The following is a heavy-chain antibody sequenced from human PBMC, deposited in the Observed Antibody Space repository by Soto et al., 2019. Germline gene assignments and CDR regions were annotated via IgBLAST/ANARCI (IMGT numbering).Heavy chain of an antibody. CDR3: ARAKVDSSGWYGGNDAFDI. J-gene: IGHJ3*02. Sequence: GGSLRLSCAASGFTFNSYGMSWVRQAPGKGLEWVSGISGSGGNTYYADSVKGRFTISRDNAKNSLYLQMNSLRAEDTAVYYCARAKVDSSGWYGGNDAFDIWGQGTMVTVSS. CDR1: GFTFNSYG. CDR2: ISGSGGNT. D-gene: IGHD6-19*01. V-gene: IGHV3-21*01.